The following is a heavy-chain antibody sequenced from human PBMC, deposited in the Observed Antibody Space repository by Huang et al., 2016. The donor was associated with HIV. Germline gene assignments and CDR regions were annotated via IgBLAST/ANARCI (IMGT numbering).Heavy chain of an antibody. V-gene: IGHV1-69*13. Sequence: QVQLVQSGAEVRKPGSSVKVSCRASGGSFNNFGINWVRQAPGQGLEWMGWRIPEIGTRNDEHGFKDRVTITAEETTDVVHWEVTSLRAEDTAVYFCAKRGGAWGSPYAFDLWGPGTMVTVSS. CDR1: GGSFNNFG. CDR2: RIPEIGTR. J-gene: IGHJ3*01. CDR3: AKRGGAWGSPYAFDL. D-gene: IGHD3-16*01.